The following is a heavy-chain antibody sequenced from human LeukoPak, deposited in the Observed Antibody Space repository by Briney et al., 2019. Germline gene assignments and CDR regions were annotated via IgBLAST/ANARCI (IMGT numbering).Heavy chain of an antibody. CDR1: GFTVSSNY. D-gene: IGHD6-6*01. Sequence: GGSLRLSCAASGFTVSSNYMSWVRQAPGKGLQWVSVIYSGGSTYYADSVKGRFTISRDNSKNTLYLQMNSLRAEDTAVYYCSHEYSSSFADWGQGTLVTVSS. J-gene: IGHJ4*02. CDR3: SHEYSSSFAD. CDR2: IYSGGST. V-gene: IGHV3-66*01.